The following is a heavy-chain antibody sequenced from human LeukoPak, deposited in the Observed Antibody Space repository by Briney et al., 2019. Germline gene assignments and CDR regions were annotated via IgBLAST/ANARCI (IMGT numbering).Heavy chain of an antibody. J-gene: IGHJ6*03. Sequence: SETLSLTCAVYGGSFSGYYWTWIRQPPGKGLEWIGEINHSGSTNYNPSLKSRVTISVDTSKNQFSLKLSSVTAADTAVYYCARHGTRYYYYYMDVWGKGATVTVSS. CDR1: GGSFSGYY. D-gene: IGHD1-26*01. V-gene: IGHV4-34*01. CDR3: ARHGTRYYYYYMDV. CDR2: INHSGST.